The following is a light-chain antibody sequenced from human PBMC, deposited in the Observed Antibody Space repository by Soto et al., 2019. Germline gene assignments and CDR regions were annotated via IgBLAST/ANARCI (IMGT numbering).Light chain of an antibody. J-gene: IGKJ1*01. V-gene: IGKV3-20*01. CDR2: GAS. CDR1: QSVSSSY. Sequence: DIVLTQSPGTLSLSPGERATLSCRASQSVSSSYLAWYQQKPGQAPRLLIYGASSRATGIPDRFSGSGSETDFTLTISRLEPEDFAVYYCQQYGSSPQTFGQGTKVDIK. CDR3: QQYGSSPQT.